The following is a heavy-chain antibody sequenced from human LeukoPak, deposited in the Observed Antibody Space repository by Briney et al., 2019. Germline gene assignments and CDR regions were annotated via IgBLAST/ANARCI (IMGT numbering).Heavy chain of an antibody. V-gene: IGHV3-23*01. CDR1: GFTFSSYA. CDR2: ISGSGGST. D-gene: IGHD6-13*01. Sequence: GGSLRLSCAASGFTFSSYAMSWVRQAPGKGLEWVSAISGSGGSTYYADSVKARFTISRDNSKNTLYLQMNSLRAEDTAVYYCAKLVASAGTFDYWGQGTLVTVSS. CDR3: AKLVASAGTFDY. J-gene: IGHJ4*02.